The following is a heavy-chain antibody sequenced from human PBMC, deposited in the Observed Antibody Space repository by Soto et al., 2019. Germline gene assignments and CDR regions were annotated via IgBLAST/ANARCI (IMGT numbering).Heavy chain of an antibody. CDR3: AQDEGVGGTLGLFDY. Sequence: QVQLVESGGGAVQPGESLRLSCVASGFYFTYYAMHWVRQAPGKGLESVAVMSSDGSKIHHTDSVKGRFTISRDNSKNTLYLQMKSLRKEDTAVYFCAQDEGVGGTLGLFDYWGQGTLVSVSS. J-gene: IGHJ4*02. V-gene: IGHV3-30*18. CDR2: MSSDGSKI. D-gene: IGHD1-26*01. CDR1: GFYFTYYA.